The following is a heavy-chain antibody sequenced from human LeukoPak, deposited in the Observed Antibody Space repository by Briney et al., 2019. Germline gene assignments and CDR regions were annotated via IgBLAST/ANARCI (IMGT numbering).Heavy chain of an antibody. CDR3: AKRGLWFGESPYYFDY. CDR2: ISGSGGST. J-gene: IGHJ4*02. CDR1: GFTLSSYA. Sequence: PGGSLRLSCAASGFTLSSYAMSWVRQAPGKGLEWVSAISGSGGSTYYADSVKGRFTISRDNSKDTLYLQMNSLRAEDTAVYYCAKRGLWFGESPYYFDYWGQGTLVTVSS. V-gene: IGHV3-23*01. D-gene: IGHD3-10*01.